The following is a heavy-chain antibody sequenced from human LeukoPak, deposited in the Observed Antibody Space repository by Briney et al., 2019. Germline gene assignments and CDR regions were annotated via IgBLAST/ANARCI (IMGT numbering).Heavy chain of an antibody. CDR1: GYTFTSYG. CDR3: ARVDYYGSSGYYSGY. CDR2: ISAYNGNT. V-gene: IGHV1-18*01. J-gene: IGHJ4*02. D-gene: IGHD3-22*01. Sequence: ASVKVSCKASGYTFTSYGISWVRQAPGQGLEWMGWISAYNGNTNYAQKLQGRVTMTTDTSTSTAYMELRSLRSDDTAVYYCARVDYYGSSGYYSGYWGQGTLVTVSS.